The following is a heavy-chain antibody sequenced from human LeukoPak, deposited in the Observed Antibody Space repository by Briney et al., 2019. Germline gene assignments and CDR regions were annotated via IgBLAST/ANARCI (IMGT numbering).Heavy chain of an antibody. CDR3: ARGRAYCGGDCSDYYYYMDV. Sequence: ASVKVSCKASGYTFTSYDINWVRQATGQGLEWMGWMNPNSSNTGYAQKFQGRVTMTRNTSISTAYMELSSLRSEDTAVYYCARGRAYCGGDCSDYYYYMDVWGKGTTVTVSS. CDR1: GYTFTSYD. V-gene: IGHV1-8*01. J-gene: IGHJ6*03. D-gene: IGHD2-21*02. CDR2: MNPNSSNT.